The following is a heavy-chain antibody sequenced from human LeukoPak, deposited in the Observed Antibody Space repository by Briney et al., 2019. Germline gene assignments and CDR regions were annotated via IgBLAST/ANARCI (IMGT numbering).Heavy chain of an antibody. J-gene: IGHJ4*02. CDR1: GGSISSYY. Sequence: SETLSLTCTVSGGSISSYYWGWIRQPPGKGLEWIGSIYYSGSTYYNPSLKSRVTISVDTSKDQFSLKLSSVTAADTAVYYCARDSDDFWSGYFHHWGQGTLVTVSS. CDR3: ARDSDDFWSGYFHH. D-gene: IGHD3-3*01. V-gene: IGHV4-39*07. CDR2: IYYSGST.